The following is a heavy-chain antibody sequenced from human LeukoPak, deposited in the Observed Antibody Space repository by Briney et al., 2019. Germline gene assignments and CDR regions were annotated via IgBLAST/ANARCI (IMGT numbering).Heavy chain of an antibody. CDR1: GGSVSSSSYY. V-gene: IGHV4-39*07. CDR2: VYYSGST. J-gene: IGHJ3*02. D-gene: IGHD5-12*01. Sequence: PSETLSLTCAVSGGSVSSSSYYWGWIRQLPGNGLEWIGSVYYSGSTYYNPSLKSRLTISVDTSKSQFSLKLSSVPAADTAVYYCARYAGGYSGYESMEAFDIWGQGTMVTVSS. CDR3: ARYAGGYSGYESMEAFDI.